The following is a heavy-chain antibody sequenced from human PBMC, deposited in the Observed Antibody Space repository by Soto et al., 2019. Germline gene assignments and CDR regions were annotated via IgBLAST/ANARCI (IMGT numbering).Heavy chain of an antibody. CDR2: INPNSGGT. CDR1: GYTFTGYY. CDR3: ARDSGGAFYSYGIIPRPALLYSGMDV. D-gene: IGHD5-18*01. Sequence: ASVKVSCKASGYTFTGYYMHWVRQAPGQGLEWMGWINPNSGGTNYAQKFQGWVTMTRDTSISTAYMELSRLRSDDTAVYYCARDSGGAFYSYGIIPRPALLYSGMDVWGQGTTVTVSS. V-gene: IGHV1-2*04. J-gene: IGHJ6*02.